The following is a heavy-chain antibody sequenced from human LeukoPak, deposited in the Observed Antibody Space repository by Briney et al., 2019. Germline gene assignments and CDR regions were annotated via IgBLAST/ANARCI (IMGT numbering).Heavy chain of an antibody. D-gene: IGHD5-18*01. CDR1: GFTFSSYS. V-gene: IGHV3-7*04. J-gene: IGHJ4*02. CDR2: IKQDGSEK. Sequence: GGSLRLSCVASGFTFSSYSMSWVRQAPGKGLEWVANIKQDGSEKYYVDSVKGRFTISRDNAKNSLYLQMNSLRAEDTAVYYCAREMAMALHDPYFDYWGQGTLVTVSS. CDR3: AREMAMALHDPYFDY.